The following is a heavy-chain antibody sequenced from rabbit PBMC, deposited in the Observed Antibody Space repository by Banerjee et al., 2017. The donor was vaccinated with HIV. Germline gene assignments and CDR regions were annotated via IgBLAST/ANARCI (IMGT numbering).Heavy chain of an antibody. D-gene: IGHD1-1*01. J-gene: IGHJ4*01. CDR3: ARGGGGNGFNL. V-gene: IGHV1S45*01. CDR2: IYAGSGGT. Sequence: QEQLVESGGDLVKPGASLTLTCTASGFDFSVSYWICWVRQAPGTGLEWIACIYAGSGGTGYASWAKGRFTISKTSTTVTLQMTSLTAADTATYFCARGGGGNGFNLWGPGTLVTVS. CDR1: GFDFSVSYW.